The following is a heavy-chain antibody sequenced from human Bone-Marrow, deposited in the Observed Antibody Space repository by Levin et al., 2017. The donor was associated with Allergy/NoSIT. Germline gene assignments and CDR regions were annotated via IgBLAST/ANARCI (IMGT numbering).Heavy chain of an antibody. CDR1: GFTFSSYA. V-gene: IGHV3-23*01. J-gene: IGHJ3*02. CDR3: AKATWSLDAFDI. Sequence: GGSLRLSCAASGFTFSSYAMNWVRQAPGKGLEWVSSISGSGGSRYNADSVNGRFTISRDNSKNTLYLQMKTLRAEDTAVYYCAKATWSLDAFDIWGQGTMVTVSA. D-gene: IGHD2-21*01. CDR2: ISGSGGSR.